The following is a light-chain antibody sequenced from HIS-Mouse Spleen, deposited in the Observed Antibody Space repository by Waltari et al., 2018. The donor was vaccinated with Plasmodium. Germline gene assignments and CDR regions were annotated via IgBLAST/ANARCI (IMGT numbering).Light chain of an antibody. CDR3: QQYNNWSFT. CDR1: QSVSSN. CDR2: GAS. V-gene: IGKV3-15*01. Sequence: VMTPSPATLSVSPEESATLSCTPRQSVSSNVAWYKQKPGQAPRLLIYGASTRATGIPARFSGSGSGTEFTLTISSLQSEDFAVYYCQQYNNWSFTFGPGTKVDIK. J-gene: IGKJ3*01.